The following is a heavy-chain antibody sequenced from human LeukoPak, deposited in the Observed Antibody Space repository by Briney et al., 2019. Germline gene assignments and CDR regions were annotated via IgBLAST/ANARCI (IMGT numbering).Heavy chain of an antibody. CDR2: INPNSGGT. V-gene: IGHV1-2*02. J-gene: IGHJ5*02. CDR1: GYTFTGYY. CDR3: ARGIASTSCYGPSCNWFDP. Sequence: AASVKASCKASGYTFTGYYMHWVRQAPGQGLEWMGWINPNSGGTNYAQKFQGRVTMTRDTSISTAYMELSRLRSDDTAMYYCARGIASTSCYGPSCNWFDPWGQGTLVTVSS. D-gene: IGHD2-2*01.